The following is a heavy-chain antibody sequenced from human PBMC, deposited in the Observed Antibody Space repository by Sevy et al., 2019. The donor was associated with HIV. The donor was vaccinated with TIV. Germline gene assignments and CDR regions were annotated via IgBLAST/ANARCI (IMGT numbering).Heavy chain of an antibody. Sequence: GGSLRFSCAASGFTFSSYWMSWVRQAPGKGLEWVANIKQDGSEKYYVDSVKGRFTISRDNAKNSLYLQMNSLRAEDTAVYYCARDQWELQGGFDYWGQGTLVTVSS. CDR2: IKQDGSEK. V-gene: IGHV3-7*01. J-gene: IGHJ4*02. CDR3: ARDQWELQGGFDY. CDR1: GFTFSSYW. D-gene: IGHD1-26*01.